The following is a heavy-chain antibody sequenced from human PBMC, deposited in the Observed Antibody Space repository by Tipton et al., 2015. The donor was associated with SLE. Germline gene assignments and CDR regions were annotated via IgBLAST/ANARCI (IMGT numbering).Heavy chain of an antibody. D-gene: IGHD1-26*01. Sequence: QLVQSGGGLVQPGGSLRLSCAASGFTFTNSWMHWVRQAPGKGLGWVSRISDGSSTTYADSVRGRFTISRDNAKNTLYLQMNSLRAEDTAVYYCARYSRGSLDSWGQGTLVTVSS. CDR1: GFTFTNSW. CDR3: ARYSRGSLDS. CDR2: ISDGSST. V-gene: IGHV3-74*02. J-gene: IGHJ4*02.